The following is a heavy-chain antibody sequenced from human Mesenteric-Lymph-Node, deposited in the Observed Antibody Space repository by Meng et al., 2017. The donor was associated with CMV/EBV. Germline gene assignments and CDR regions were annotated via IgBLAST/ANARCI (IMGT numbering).Heavy chain of an antibody. Sequence: ASVKVSCKASGYTFTSYGISWVRQAPGQGLEWMGWISAYNGNTNYAQKLQGRVTMTRDTSTSTVYMELSSLTSEDTAMYYCARKGNAFDIWGQGTMVTVSS. D-gene: IGHD3-10*01. CDR3: ARKGNAFDI. V-gene: IGHV1-18*01. J-gene: IGHJ3*02. CDR2: ISAYNGNT. CDR1: GYTFTSYG.